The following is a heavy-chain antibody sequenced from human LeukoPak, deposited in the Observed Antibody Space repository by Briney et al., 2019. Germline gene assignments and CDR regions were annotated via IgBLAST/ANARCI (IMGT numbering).Heavy chain of an antibody. Sequence: ASVKVSCKASGYTFTGYYMHWVRQAPGQGLEWMGWINPNSGGTNYAQKFQGRVTMTRDTSITTAYMELNRLTSDDTAVYYCTSAREDIVVVVAATPGSLDYWGQGTLVTVSS. J-gene: IGHJ4*02. D-gene: IGHD2-15*01. CDR3: TSAREDIVVVVAATPGSLDY. CDR2: INPNSGGT. V-gene: IGHV1-2*02. CDR1: GYTFTGYY.